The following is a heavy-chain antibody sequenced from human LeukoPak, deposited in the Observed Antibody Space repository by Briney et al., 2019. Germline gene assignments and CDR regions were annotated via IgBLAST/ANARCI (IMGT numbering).Heavy chain of an antibody. CDR1: GGSLSSGGYY. V-gene: IGHV4-30-2*01. Sequence: PSQTLSLTCTVSGGSLSSGGYYWSWIRQPPGKGLEWIGYIYHSGSTYYNPSLKSRVTISVDRSKNQFSLKLSSVTAADTAVYYCAREVRLLNWFDPWGQGTLVTVSS. D-gene: IGHD2-2*01. CDR2: IYHSGST. J-gene: IGHJ5*02. CDR3: AREVRLLNWFDP.